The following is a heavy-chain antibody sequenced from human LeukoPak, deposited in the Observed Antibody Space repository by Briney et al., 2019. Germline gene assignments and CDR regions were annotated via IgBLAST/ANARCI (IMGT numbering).Heavy chain of an antibody. D-gene: IGHD2-15*01. CDR2: IYYSGST. CDR3: ARLRYCSGGSCYSDY. Sequence: SETLSLTCTVSGGSISSSSYYWGWIRQPPGKGLEWIGSIYYSGSTYYNPSLKSRVTISVDTSKNQFSLKLSSVTAADTAVYYCARLRYCSGGSCYSDYWGQGTLVTASS. CDR1: GGSISSSSYY. J-gene: IGHJ4*02. V-gene: IGHV4-39*01.